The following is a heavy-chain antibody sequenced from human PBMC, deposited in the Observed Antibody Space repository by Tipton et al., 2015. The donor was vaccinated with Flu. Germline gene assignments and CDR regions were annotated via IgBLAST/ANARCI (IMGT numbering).Heavy chain of an antibody. CDR2: IYSGDDT. D-gene: IGHD3-22*01. CDR3: VRGEHSSGRCDVFDM. Sequence: SLRLSCEASGLSVSDNYMTWVRQAPGKGLEWISVIYSGDDTKYADSVRGRFTISRDISRNTVYLQTNSLSDEDTAVYYCVRGEHSSGRCDVFDMWGPGTMVTVSS. CDR1: GLSVSDNY. V-gene: IGHV3-66*02. J-gene: IGHJ3*02.